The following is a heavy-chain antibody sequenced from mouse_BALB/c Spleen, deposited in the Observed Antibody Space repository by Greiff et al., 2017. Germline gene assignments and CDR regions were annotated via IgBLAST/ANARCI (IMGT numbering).Heavy chain of an antibody. J-gene: IGHJ4*01. CDR3: ARKWIYYGNFYYAMDY. CDR2: IWSGGST. CDR1: GFSLTSYG. D-gene: IGHD2-1*01. V-gene: IGHV2-4-1*01. Sequence: QVQLKESGPGLVQPSQSLSITCTVSGFSLTSYGVNWVRQSPGKGLEWLGVIWSGGSTDYNAAFISRLSISKDNSKSQVFFKMNSLQADDTAIYYCARKWIYYGNFYYAMDYWGQGTSVTVSS.